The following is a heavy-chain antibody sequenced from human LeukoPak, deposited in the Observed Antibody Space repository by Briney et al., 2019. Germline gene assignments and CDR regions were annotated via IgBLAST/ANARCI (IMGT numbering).Heavy chain of an antibody. CDR2: IEQDGSEK. D-gene: IGHD4-17*01. CDR3: AKDGTTVTTLNYFDY. Sequence: PGGSLRLSCGVSGFTFSDYWMNWVRQAPGKGLEWVASIEQDGSEKSYVDSVKGRFTISRDNAKNSLYLQMSSLRAEDTAVYYCAKDGTTVTTLNYFDYWGQGTLVTVSS. J-gene: IGHJ4*02. V-gene: IGHV3-7*01. CDR1: GFTFSDYW.